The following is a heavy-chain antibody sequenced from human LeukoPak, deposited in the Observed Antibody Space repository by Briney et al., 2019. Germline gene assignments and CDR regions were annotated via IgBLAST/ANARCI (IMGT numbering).Heavy chain of an antibody. D-gene: IGHD3-22*01. V-gene: IGHV3-30-3*01. J-gene: IGHJ4*02. CDR3: ARSLMIVVVITSPPGY. CDR2: ISYDGSNK. Sequence: PGRSLRLSCAASGFTFSSYAMHWVRQAPGKGLEWVAVISYDGSNKYYADSVKGRFTISRDNSKNTLYPQMNSLRSEDTAVYYCARSLMIVVVITSPPGYWGQGTLVTVSS. CDR1: GFTFSSYA.